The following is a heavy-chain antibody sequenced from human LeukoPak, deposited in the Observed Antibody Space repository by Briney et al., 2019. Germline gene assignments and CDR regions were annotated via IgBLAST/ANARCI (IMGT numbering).Heavy chain of an antibody. V-gene: IGHV1-2*02. CDR3: AKARGLYCSSTSCYDCDV. D-gene: IGHD2-2*01. Sequence: GASVKVSCKASGYTFTAYYIHWVRQAPGQGLEWMGWINPNSGGTNYAQKFQGRVTLTRDTSITTAYMELSRLRSDDTAAYYCAKARGLYCSSTSCYDCDVWGKGTTVTVSS. J-gene: IGHJ6*04. CDR2: INPNSGGT. CDR1: GYTFTAYY.